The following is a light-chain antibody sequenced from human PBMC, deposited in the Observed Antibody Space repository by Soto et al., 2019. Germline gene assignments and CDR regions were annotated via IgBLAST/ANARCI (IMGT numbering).Light chain of an antibody. CDR2: GAS. Sequence: IVGTNSPCTLSLSQGERATLSCRASQSVSSSYLAWYQQKPGQAPRLLIYGASSRATGIPDRFSGSGSGTDFTLTISSLEPEDFAVYYCQQRSRWITFGQGTRLEIK. V-gene: IGKV3D-20*02. J-gene: IGKJ5*01. CDR1: QSVSSSY. CDR3: QQRSRWIT.